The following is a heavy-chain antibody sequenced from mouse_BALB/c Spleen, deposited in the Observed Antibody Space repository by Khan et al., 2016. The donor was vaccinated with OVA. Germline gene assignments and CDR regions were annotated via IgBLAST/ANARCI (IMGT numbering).Heavy chain of an antibody. Sequence: EVQLQESGPGLVKPSQSLSLTCTVTGYSITSEYTWNWIRQFPGNKLEWMGFISYSGNNRYNPSLKSRISITRDTYKNQFFLQLNSVTSEDTATXYCARKDYYDYDPFPYGGQGTLVTVSA. V-gene: IGHV3-2*02. J-gene: IGHJ3*01. CDR2: ISYSGNN. CDR3: ARKDYYDYDPFPY. D-gene: IGHD2-4*01. CDR1: GYSITSEYT.